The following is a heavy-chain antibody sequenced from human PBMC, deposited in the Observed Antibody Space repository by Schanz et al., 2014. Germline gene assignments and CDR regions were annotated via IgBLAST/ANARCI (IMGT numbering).Heavy chain of an antibody. CDR2: INPIGGST. CDR3: ARDYYDSSGYYYCAY. CDR1: GYTFTNFF. V-gene: IGHV1-46*01. Sequence: QVHLVQSGAEVHKPGASLKISCKASGYTFTNFFLHWVRQAPGQGLEWMGIINPIGGSTTYAQKFRGAVTLTTDTSTDTAYLELTSLRSEDTAMYYCARDYYDSSGYYYCAYWGQGTLVTVSS. J-gene: IGHJ4*02. D-gene: IGHD3-22*01.